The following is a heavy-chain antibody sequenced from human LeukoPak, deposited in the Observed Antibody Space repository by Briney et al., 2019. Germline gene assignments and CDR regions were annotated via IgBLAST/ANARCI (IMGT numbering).Heavy chain of an antibody. CDR3: ASLDIVVVPSACSWFDP. V-gene: IGHV3-74*01. CDR2: INSDGRST. CDR1: GFTFSSYW. Sequence: GGSLRLSRAASGFTFSSYWMHWVRQAPGKGLEWVSRINSDGRSTIYADSVKGRFTISRDNAKNTLYLQMNSLRVEDTAVYYCASLDIVVVPSACSWFDPWGQGTLVTVSS. J-gene: IGHJ5*02. D-gene: IGHD2-2*01.